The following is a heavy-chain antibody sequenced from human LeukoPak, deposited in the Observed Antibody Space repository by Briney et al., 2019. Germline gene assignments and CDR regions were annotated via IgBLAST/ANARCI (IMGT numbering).Heavy chain of an antibody. Sequence: PGGSLRLSCAASGFTFSSYEMNWVRQAPGKGLEWVSAISGSGGSTYYADSVKGRFTISRDNSKNTLYLQMNSLRAEDTAVYYCAKHYYDSSGPYYFDYWGQGTLVTVSS. CDR1: GFTFSSYE. D-gene: IGHD3-22*01. J-gene: IGHJ4*02. CDR3: AKHYYDSSGPYYFDY. V-gene: IGHV3-23*01. CDR2: ISGSGGST.